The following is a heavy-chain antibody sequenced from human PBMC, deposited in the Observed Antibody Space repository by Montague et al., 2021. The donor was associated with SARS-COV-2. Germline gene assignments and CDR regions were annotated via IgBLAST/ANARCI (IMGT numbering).Heavy chain of an antibody. CDR1: GGSIRDFY. J-gene: IGHJ5*02. CDR2: IYRSGST. CDR3: ARAGMVGALNLFLDA. V-gene: IGHV4-4*07. Sequence: SETLSLTCSVSGGSIRDFYWTWIRQAAGGGLEWIGRIYRSGSTNYNPSLKSRASMSVDTSKMQISLNLRSVTAADTAIYYCARAGMVGALNLFLDAWGQGILVTVSS. D-gene: IGHD1-26*01.